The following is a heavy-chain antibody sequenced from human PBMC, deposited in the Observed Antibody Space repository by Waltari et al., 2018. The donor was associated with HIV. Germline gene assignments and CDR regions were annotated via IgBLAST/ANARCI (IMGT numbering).Heavy chain of an antibody. CDR3: ARDDLNVRRAFDI. CDR1: GSPFVPYA. CDR2: INSNSGTK. J-gene: IGHJ3*02. D-gene: IGHD3-10*01. V-gene: IGHV3-48*03. Sequence: VESGVGLVRPGGALRLSVVAYGSPFVPYAFNWVRQAPGKGLEWISYINSNSGTKHYADSVKGRFTISRDNAKSSLYLQMRNLTGEDTAVYYCARDDLNVRRAFDIWGQGTMVTVSS.